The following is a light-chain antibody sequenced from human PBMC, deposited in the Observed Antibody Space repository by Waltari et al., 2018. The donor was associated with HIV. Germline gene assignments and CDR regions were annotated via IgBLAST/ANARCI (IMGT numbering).Light chain of an antibody. CDR3: HSSDSSAAYV. V-gene: IGLV3-25*03. CDR1: ALPKQY. CDR2: KDT. J-gene: IGLJ1*01. Sequence: SYELTQSPSVSVSPGQTARITCFGDALPKQYVYWYQQKPGQAPVLLIYKDTERPSGIPERFSGSSSGTTVTLTISGVQAEDEADYYCHSSDSSAAYVFGTGTKVTVL.